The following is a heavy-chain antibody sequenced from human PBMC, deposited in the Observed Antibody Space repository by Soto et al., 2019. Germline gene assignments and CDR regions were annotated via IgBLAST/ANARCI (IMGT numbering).Heavy chain of an antibody. J-gene: IGHJ6*02. CDR2: IIPLFRKT. Sequence: QVQLVQSGAEVKRPGSSVKVSCKASGDMFRNSAFTWVRQAPGQGLAWMGVIIPLFRKTDVAQKFQGRVNLTADESTSSLYMEVSSLTSEDTAVYYCARARLSNGDPNIYFFYGLDVLGQWTTITVSS. CDR1: GDMFRNSA. D-gene: IGHD3-10*01. V-gene: IGHV1-69*01. CDR3: ARARLSNGDPNIYFFYGLDV.